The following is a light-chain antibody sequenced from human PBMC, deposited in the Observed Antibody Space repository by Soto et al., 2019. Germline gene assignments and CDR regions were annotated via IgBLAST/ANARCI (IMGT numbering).Light chain of an antibody. CDR3: QQYYQTPPWT. CDR1: QSVLFSSNNRNY. CDR2: WAS. J-gene: IGKJ1*01. V-gene: IGKV4-1*01. Sequence: DIVLTQSPESLAVSLGERATINCKSSQSVLFSSNNRNYLAWYQQKPGQSPKLLIYWASTRESGVPDRFSGSGSGTDFTLTSSSLQAEDVAVYYGQQYYQTPPWTFGQGTRVEI.